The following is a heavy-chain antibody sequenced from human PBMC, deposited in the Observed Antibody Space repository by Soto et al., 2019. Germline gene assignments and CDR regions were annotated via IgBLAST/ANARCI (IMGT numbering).Heavy chain of an antibody. Sequence: QVQLQESGPGLVKPSQTLSLTCTVSGGSISSGGYYWSWIRQHPGKGLEWIGYIYYSGSTDYNPSLKSRVTISVDTSKNQFSLKLSSVTAADTAVYYCARDSGYSYGPPYYDYGMDVWGQGTTVTVSS. CDR1: GGSISSGGYY. CDR3: ARDSGYSYGPPYYDYGMDV. J-gene: IGHJ6*02. D-gene: IGHD5-18*01. V-gene: IGHV4-31*03. CDR2: IYYSGST.